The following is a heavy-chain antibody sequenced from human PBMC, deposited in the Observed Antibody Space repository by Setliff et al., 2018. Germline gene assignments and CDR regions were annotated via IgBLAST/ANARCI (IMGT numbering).Heavy chain of an antibody. J-gene: IGHJ6*03. CDR3: ARMSGFQYMDV. D-gene: IGHD3-3*01. CDR1: GGTFTYYY. CDR2: ITHTGTSWST. V-gene: IGHV4-34*01. Sequence: SETLSLTCAASGGTFTYYYWTWIRQSPAKGLEWIGEITHTGTSWSTNYNPSLKSRVTISLDTSKNQFSLSLSSVTAADTAVYYCARMSGFQYMDVWGKGTTVTVSS.